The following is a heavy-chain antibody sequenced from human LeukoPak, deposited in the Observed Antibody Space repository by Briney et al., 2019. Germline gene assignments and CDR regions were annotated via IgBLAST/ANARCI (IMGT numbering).Heavy chain of an antibody. CDR1: GGSISSYY. CDR3: ASQPYCGGDCYPFDY. J-gene: IGHJ4*02. CDR2: IYYSGST. D-gene: IGHD2-21*02. Sequence: PSETLSLTCTVPGGSISSYYWSWIRQPPGKGLEWIGYIYYSGSTNYNPSLKSRVTISVDTSKNQFSLKLSSVTAADTAVYYCASQPYCGGDCYPFDYWGQGTLVTVSS. V-gene: IGHV4-59*01.